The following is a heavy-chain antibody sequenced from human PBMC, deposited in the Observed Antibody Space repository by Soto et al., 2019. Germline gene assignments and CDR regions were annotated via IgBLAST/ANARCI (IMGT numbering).Heavy chain of an antibody. V-gene: IGHV1-2*02. CDR1: GYTFTGYY. CDR3: ASFVLTYYYDSSGYYKYGDFDY. J-gene: IGHJ4*02. CDR2: INPNSGGT. Sequence: ASVKVSCKASGYTFTGYYMHWVRHAPGQGLEWMGWINPNSGGTNYAQKFQGRVTMTRDTSISTAYMELSRLRSDDTAVYYCASFVLTYYYDSSGYYKYGDFDYWGQGTLVTVSS. D-gene: IGHD3-22*01.